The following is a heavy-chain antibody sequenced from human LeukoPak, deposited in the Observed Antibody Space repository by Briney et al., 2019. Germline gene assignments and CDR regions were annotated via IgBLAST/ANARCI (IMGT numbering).Heavy chain of an antibody. CDR3: AKDGHYYDSSGYFFDY. D-gene: IGHD3-22*01. J-gene: IGHJ4*02. Sequence: PGGSLRLSCAASGFTFSSYGMHWVRQAPGKGLEWVAVISYDGSNKYYADSVKGRFTISRDNSKNTLYLQMNSLRAEDTAVYYCAKDGHYYDSSGYFFDYWGQGTLVTVSS. CDR2: ISYDGSNK. CDR1: GFTFSSYG. V-gene: IGHV3-30*18.